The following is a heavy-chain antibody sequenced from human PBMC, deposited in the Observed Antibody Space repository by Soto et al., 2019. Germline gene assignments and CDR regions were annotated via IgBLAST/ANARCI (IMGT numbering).Heavy chain of an antibody. CDR3: ARVRYCSSTSCSPFDY. J-gene: IGHJ4*02. D-gene: IGHD2-2*01. CDR1: GGSVSSGSYY. CDR2: IYYSGST. Sequence: SETLSLTCTVSGGSVSSGSYYWSWIRQPPGKGLEWIGYIYYSGSTNYNPSLKSRVTISVDTSKNQFSLKLSSVTAADTAVYYCARVRYCSSTSCSPFDYWGQGTLVTVSS. V-gene: IGHV4-61*01.